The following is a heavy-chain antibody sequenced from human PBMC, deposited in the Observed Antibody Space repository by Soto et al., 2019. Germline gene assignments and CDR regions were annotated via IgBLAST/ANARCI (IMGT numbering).Heavy chain of an antibody. CDR1: GFTSSSYG. CDR3: AKDGAVAPRSSHYYGMDV. V-gene: IGHV3-30*18. Sequence: GGSLRLSFAASGFTSSSYGMDWVRQAPGKGLEWVAVISYDGSNKYYADSVKGRFTISRDNSKNTLYLQMNSLRAEDTAVYYCAKDGAVAPRSSHYYGMDVWGQGTTVTVSS. CDR2: ISYDGSNK. J-gene: IGHJ6*02. D-gene: IGHD6-19*01.